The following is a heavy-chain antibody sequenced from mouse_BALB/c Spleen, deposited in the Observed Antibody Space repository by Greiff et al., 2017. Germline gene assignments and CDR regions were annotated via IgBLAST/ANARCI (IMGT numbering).Heavy chain of an antibody. J-gene: IGHJ3*01. CDR3: ARQDYYYGSSYGWFAY. Sequence: EVMLVESGGGLVKPGGSLKLSCAASGFTFSSYAMSWVRQTPEKRLEWVATISSGGSYTYYPDSVTGRFTISRDNAKNTLYLQMSSLRSEDTAMYYCARQDYYYGSSYGWFAYWGQGTLVTVSA. V-gene: IGHV5-9-3*01. CDR1: GFTFSSYA. CDR2: ISSGGSYT. D-gene: IGHD1-1*01.